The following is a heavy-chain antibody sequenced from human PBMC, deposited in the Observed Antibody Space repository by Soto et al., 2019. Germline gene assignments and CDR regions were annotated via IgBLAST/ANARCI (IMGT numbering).Heavy chain of an antibody. J-gene: IGHJ4*02. Sequence: ASVKVSCKASGGTFSSYAISWVRQAPGQGLEWMGGIIPIFGTANYAQKFQGRVTITADESTSTAYMELSSLRSEDTAVYYCATPEGDILTGYYSPFDYWGQGTLVTVSS. CDR1: GGTFSSYA. CDR2: IIPIFGTA. CDR3: ATPEGDILTGYYSPFDY. V-gene: IGHV1-69*13. D-gene: IGHD3-9*01.